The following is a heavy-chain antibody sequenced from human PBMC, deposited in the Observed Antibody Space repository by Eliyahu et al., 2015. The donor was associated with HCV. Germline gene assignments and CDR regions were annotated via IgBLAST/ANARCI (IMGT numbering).Heavy chain of an antibody. CDR3: AKHLNNYDSLSNYYYYGMDV. Sequence: QVQLVESGGRVVQPGRSLRLSCAASGFSFSSYGMXWVRQAPGKGLEGVAVMAYDGSNENYADSVKGRFTISRDNSKNTLYLQMNSLRAEDTAVYYCAKHLNNYDSLSNYYYYGMDVWGQGTTVTVSS. V-gene: IGHV3-30*18. J-gene: IGHJ6*02. CDR1: GFSFSSYG. D-gene: IGHD4-11*01. CDR2: MAYDGSNE.